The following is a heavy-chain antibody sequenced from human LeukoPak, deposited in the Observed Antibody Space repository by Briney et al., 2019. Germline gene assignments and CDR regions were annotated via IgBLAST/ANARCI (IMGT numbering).Heavy chain of an antibody. CDR3: ARELFSSGSCPDG. CDR2: IWSDGSNK. Sequence: PGRSLRLSCAASGFTFSYYAIHWVRQAPGKGLEWVALIWSDGSNKYYADSVKGRITIPRDNSKNTVYLQMNSLRAEDTAVYYCARELFSSGSCPDGWGQGTLVTVSS. CDR1: GFTFSYYA. J-gene: IGHJ4*02. V-gene: IGHV3-33*01. D-gene: IGHD3-10*01.